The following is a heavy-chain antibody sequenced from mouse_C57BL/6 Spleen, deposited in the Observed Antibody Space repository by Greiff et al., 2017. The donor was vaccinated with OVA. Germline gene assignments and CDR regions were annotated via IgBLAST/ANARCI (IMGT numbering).Heavy chain of an antibody. CDR3: ARVAYYFDY. J-gene: IGHJ2*01. CDR2: IYPGSGST. Sequence: SPGQGLEWIGDIYPGSGSTNYNEKFKSKATLTVDTSSSTAYMQLSSLTSEDSAVYYCARVAYYFDYWGQGTTLTVSS. V-gene: IGHV1-55*01.